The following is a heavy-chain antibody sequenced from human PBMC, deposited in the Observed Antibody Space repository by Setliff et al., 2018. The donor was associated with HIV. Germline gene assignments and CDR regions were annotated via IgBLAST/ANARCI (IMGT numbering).Heavy chain of an antibody. CDR2: INPSGGTT. V-gene: IGHV1-46*01. Sequence: ASVKVSCKASGYTFTRYYMHWVRQAPGQGLEWMGIINPSGGTTSYAQHFQDRVTMTRDTSTSTDYMELSSLRSDDTAVYYCARVRYCSGGSCYGGEYWFDPWGQGTLVTVSS. D-gene: IGHD2-15*01. J-gene: IGHJ5*02. CDR3: ARVRYCSGGSCYGGEYWFDP. CDR1: GYTFTRYY.